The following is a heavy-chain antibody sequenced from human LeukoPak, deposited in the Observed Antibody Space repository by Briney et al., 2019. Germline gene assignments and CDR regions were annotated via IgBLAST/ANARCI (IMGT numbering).Heavy chain of an antibody. Sequence: GRSLRLSCAASGFTFSSYGMHWVRQAPGKGLEWVAVISYDGSNKYYADSVKGRFTISRDNSKNTLYLQMNSLRAEDTAVYYCARDKGYYDFWSGYSPSDYYYGMDVWGQGTTVTVSS. D-gene: IGHD3-3*01. CDR1: GFTFSSYG. V-gene: IGHV3-30*03. CDR2: ISYDGSNK. CDR3: ARDKGYYDFWSGYSPSDYYYGMDV. J-gene: IGHJ6*02.